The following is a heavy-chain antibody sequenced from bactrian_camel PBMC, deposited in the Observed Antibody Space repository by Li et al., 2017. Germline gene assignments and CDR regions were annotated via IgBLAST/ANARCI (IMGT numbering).Heavy chain of an antibody. Sequence: HVQLVESGGGSVQPGGSLRLSCAASGVTYVSGCMGWFRQAPGKEREGVATLDSVGSTNYADSVKGRFTISKDNAKNILYLQMNDLKTEDTAMYYCARDEGWTTETPETEGTQVTVS. D-gene: IGHD1*01. J-gene: IGHJ4*01. CDR1: GVTYVSGC. V-gene: IGHV3S55*01. CDR2: LDSVGST.